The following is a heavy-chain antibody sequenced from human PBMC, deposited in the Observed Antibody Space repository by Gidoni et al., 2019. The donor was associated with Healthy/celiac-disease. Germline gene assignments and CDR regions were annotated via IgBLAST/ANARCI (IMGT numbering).Heavy chain of an antibody. CDR3: ARVGAYGGYYYYYGMDV. Sequence: QVQLQQWGPVLLKPSETLYLPRAVSGGSSSGYSWSWIRQPPGKGLEWIGEINHSGSTNYNPSLKSRVTISVDASKNQFSLKLSSVAAADTAVYYCARVGAYGGYYYYYGMDVWGQGTTVTVSS. D-gene: IGHD4-17*01. CDR1: GGSSSGYS. CDR2: INHSGST. V-gene: IGHV4-34*01. J-gene: IGHJ6*02.